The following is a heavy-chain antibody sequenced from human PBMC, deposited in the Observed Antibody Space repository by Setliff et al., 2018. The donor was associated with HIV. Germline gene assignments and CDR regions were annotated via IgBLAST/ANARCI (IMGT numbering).Heavy chain of an antibody. J-gene: IGHJ4*02. D-gene: IGHD6-19*01. CDR3: ARRSGWYDY. Sequence: SETLSLTCTVSGGSISSGSYYWAWIRQPPGKGLEWIGSIYYSGSTYYDPSLKSRVTISVDTSKNQFSLKLSSVTAADTAVYYCARRSGWYDYWGQGTLVTVSS. CDR1: GGSISSGSYY. CDR2: IYYSGST. V-gene: IGHV4-39*07.